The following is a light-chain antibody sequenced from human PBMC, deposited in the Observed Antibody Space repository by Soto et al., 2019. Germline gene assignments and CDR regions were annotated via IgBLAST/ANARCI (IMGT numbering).Light chain of an antibody. CDR1: QSVSSSY. Sequence: EIVLTQSPGTLSLSPGERATLSCRASQSVSSSYLAWYQQKPGQAPRLLIYGASSRANGIPARFSGSGSGTAFTLTISRLEPEDFAVYYCQQYCSSPWTFGQGPKVQIK. V-gene: IGKV3-20*01. CDR3: QQYCSSPWT. CDR2: GAS. J-gene: IGKJ1*01.